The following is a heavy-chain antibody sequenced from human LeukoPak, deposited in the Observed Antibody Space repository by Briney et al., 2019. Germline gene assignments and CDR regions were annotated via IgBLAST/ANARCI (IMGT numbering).Heavy chain of an antibody. CDR1: GGSISSYY. D-gene: IGHD4-23*01. Sequence: SETLSLTCTVSGGSISSYYWSWIRQPPGKGLEWIGYIYYSGSTNYNPSLKSRVTISVDTSKNQFSLKLSSVTAADTAVYYCAREAGMTTVVTDAFDIWGQGTMVTVSS. CDR3: AREAGMTTVVTDAFDI. V-gene: IGHV4-59*01. CDR2: IYYSGST. J-gene: IGHJ3*02.